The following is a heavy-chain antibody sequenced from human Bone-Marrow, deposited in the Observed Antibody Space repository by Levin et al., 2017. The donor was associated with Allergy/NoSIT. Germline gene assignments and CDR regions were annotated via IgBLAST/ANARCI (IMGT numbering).Heavy chain of an antibody. D-gene: IGHD2-15*01. Sequence: ASVKVSCKASGYSFTGHYIHWVRQAPGQGFEWMGWINPKNGGTQYARKFKDRVTLTSDPTASTAYLDLKSLTSDDTAGYFCASAMRIVPPDYWGQGALVTVSS. CDR2: INPKNGGT. J-gene: IGHJ4*02. V-gene: IGHV1-2*02. CDR3: ASAMRIVPPDY. CDR1: GYSFTGHY.